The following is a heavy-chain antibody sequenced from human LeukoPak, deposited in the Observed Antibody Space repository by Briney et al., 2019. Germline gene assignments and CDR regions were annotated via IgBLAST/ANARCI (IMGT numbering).Heavy chain of an antibody. CDR1: GFTFSSYW. J-gene: IGHJ5*02. V-gene: IGHV3-7*01. CDR3: ARDSEGVTGTTSWFDP. D-gene: IGHD1-7*01. CDR2: IKKDGSEK. Sequence: GGSLRLSCAASGFTFSSYWMSWVRQAPGKGLEWVANIKKDGSEKYYVDSVKGRFTISRDNAKTSLYLQMNSLRAEDTAVYYCARDSEGVTGTTSWFDPWGQGTLVTVSS.